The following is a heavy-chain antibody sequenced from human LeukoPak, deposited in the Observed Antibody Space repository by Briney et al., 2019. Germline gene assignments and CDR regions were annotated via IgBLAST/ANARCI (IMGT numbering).Heavy chain of an antibody. J-gene: IGHJ4*02. V-gene: IGHV1-2*02. CDR1: GYTFTGYY. Sequence: ASVKVSCKASGYTFTGYYMHWVRQAPGQGLEWMGWINPNSGGTNYAQKFQGRVTMTRDTSISTAYMKLSRLRSDDTAVYYCARAWMERITMIVVVTSFDYWGQGTLVTVSS. D-gene: IGHD3-22*01. CDR2: INPNSGGT. CDR3: ARAWMERITMIVVVTSFDY.